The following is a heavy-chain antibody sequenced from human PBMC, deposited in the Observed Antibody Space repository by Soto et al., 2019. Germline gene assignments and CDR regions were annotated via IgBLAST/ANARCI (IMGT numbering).Heavy chain of an antibody. D-gene: IGHD3-10*01. J-gene: IGHJ6*03. CDR3: AGHFLIRTSMGRGVIRVPDHMGV. CDR1: GGSISSSNYY. Sequence: SETLSLTCTVSGGSISSSNYYWGWIRQPPGKGLEWIESIYYSGSTYYNPSLKSRVTISVDTSKNQFSLKLSSVTAADTAVYYCAGHFLIRTSMGRGVIRVPDHMGVWGKGTTVTVSS. V-gene: IGHV4-39*01. CDR2: IYYSGST.